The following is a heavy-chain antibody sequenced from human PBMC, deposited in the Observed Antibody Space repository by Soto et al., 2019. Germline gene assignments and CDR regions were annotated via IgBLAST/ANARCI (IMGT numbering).Heavy chain of an antibody. D-gene: IGHD1-1*01. Sequence: QVQLVQSGPELKKPGASVKVSCKTSGYSFYNSGISWVRQAPGQGLEWMGWISVYSGYAHYAQKFQGRVIMTADTFTSTSSMELRGLRSDATAMYYCSKNGTTWFAAWGQGTLVTVSS. J-gene: IGHJ5*02. V-gene: IGHV1-18*01. CDR2: ISVYSGYA. CDR1: GYSFYNSG. CDR3: SKNGTTWFAA.